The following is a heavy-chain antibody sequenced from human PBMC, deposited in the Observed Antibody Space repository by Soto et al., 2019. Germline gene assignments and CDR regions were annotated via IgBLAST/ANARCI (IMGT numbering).Heavy chain of an antibody. CDR1: GASISSYY. Sequence: SETLSLTCTVSGASISSYYSTWIRQPPGKGLEWIGYMYYGGSTNYNPSLKSRVTISVDTSKNQFSLKLSSVTAADTAVYYCARGSYGSGTPYYYGMDVWGQGTTVTVS. V-gene: IGHV4-59*01. J-gene: IGHJ6*02. CDR2: MYYGGST. D-gene: IGHD3-10*01. CDR3: ARGSYGSGTPYYYGMDV.